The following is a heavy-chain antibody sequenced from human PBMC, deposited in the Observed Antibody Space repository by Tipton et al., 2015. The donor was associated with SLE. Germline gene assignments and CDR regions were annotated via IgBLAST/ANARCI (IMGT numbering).Heavy chain of an antibody. J-gene: IGHJ6*02. D-gene: IGHD1-26*01. V-gene: IGHV4-39*05. CDR1: GGSISTNS. Sequence: PSLTCIVSGGSISTNSWAWIRQPPGKGLEWIGTIYYTGTTYYNPSLKSRLTISVDTSKTQFSLKLSSVTAADTAVYYCATVERLVDGELKGDVWGQGTTVTVSS. CDR2: IYYTGTT. CDR3: ATVERLVDGELKGDV.